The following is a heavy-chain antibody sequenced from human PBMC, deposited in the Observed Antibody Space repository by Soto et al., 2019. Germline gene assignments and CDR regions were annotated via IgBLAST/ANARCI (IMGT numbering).Heavy chain of an antibody. V-gene: IGHV4-4*07. Sequence: SEPLPHTWTVVGGNIKNFGWRRVRQTAGKGLEWIGRIFSSGSTSFNPSLESRVAMSVDTSKNHFSLNLSSVTAADMAVYYCAREGSYSAYNFAHGIQLWSFDFWGQGALVTVSS. CDR1: GGNIKNFG. J-gene: IGHJ4*02. CDR2: IFSSGST. D-gene: IGHD5-12*01. CDR3: AREGSYSAYNFAHGIQLWSFDF.